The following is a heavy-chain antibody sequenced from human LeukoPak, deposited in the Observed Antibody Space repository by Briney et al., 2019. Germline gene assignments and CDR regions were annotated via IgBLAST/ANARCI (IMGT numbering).Heavy chain of an antibody. J-gene: IGHJ4*02. D-gene: IGHD5-12*01. V-gene: IGHV4-59*02. Sequence: SETLSLTCTVSAGSVASYFWNWIRQPPGKGLEWIGYISYSGSTKYNPSLKGRVTITLDTSKKQYSLRLTSVTAADTAVYFCARGFDSKSTYFGSWGQGTLVAVSP. CDR1: AGSVASYF. CDR3: ARGFDSKSTYFGS. CDR2: ISYSGST.